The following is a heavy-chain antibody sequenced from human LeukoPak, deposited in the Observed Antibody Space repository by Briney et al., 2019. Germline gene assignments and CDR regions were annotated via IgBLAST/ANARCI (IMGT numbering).Heavy chain of an antibody. V-gene: IGHV5-51*01. CDR2: IYPGDSDT. CDR3: ARQPTYNWNDGYNWFDP. Sequence: GESLKISCKGSGYSFTSYWIGWVSQMPGKGLEWMGIIYPGDSDTRYSPSFQGQVTISADKSISTAYLQWSSLKASDTAMYYCARQPTYNWNDGYNWFDPWGQGTLVTVSS. J-gene: IGHJ5*02. CDR1: GYSFTSYW. D-gene: IGHD1-20*01.